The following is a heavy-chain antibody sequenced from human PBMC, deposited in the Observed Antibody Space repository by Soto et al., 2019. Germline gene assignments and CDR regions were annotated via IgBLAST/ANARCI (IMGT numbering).Heavy chain of an antibody. CDR2: IKQDGGEK. CDR3: ASGRIVGATRPIGLDY. CDR1: GFTFSRYW. J-gene: IGHJ4*02. D-gene: IGHD1-26*01. V-gene: IGHV3-7*01. Sequence: EVQLVESGGGLVQPGGSLRLSCAASGFTSGFTFSRYWMSWVRQAPGKGLEWVANIKQDGGEKYYVDSVKGRFTISRDNAKNSLYLQMNSVRAEDTAVYYCASGRIVGATRPIGLDYWGQGTLVTVSS.